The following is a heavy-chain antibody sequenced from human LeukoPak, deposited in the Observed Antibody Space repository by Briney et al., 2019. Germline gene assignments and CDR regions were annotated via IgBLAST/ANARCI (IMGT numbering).Heavy chain of an antibody. D-gene: IGHD6-13*01. Sequence: PGGSLRLSCAASGFTFSSYAMSWVRQAPGKGLEWVSAISGSGGSTYYADSVKGRFTISRDNSKNTLYLQMNSLRAEDTAVYYCAKDQGISSAPAGTLDYWGQGTLVTVSS. CDR1: GFTFSSYA. J-gene: IGHJ4*02. CDR3: AKDQGISSAPAGTLDY. CDR2: ISGSGGST. V-gene: IGHV3-23*01.